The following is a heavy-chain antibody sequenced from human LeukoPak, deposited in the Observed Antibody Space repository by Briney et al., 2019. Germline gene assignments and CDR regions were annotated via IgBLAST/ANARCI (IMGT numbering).Heavy chain of an antibody. CDR2: FDPEDGET. D-gene: IGHD2-2*01. CDR3: ATVLLRYCSSTSCSYFDY. CDR1: GYTLTELS. J-gene: IGHJ4*02. V-gene: IGHV1-24*01. Sequence: ASVTVSCMVSGYTLTELSMHWVRQAPGKGLEWMGGFDPEDGETIYAQKFQGRVTMTEDTSTDTAYMELSSLRSEDTAVYCCATVLLRYCSSTSCSYFDYWGQGTLVTVSS.